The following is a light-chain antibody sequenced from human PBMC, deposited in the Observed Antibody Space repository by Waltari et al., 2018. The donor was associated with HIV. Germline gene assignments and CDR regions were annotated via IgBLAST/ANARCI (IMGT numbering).Light chain of an antibody. CDR1: RSSFKHGL. J-gene: IGLJ2*01. CDR3: GTWDDGLTDTWL. V-gene: IGLV1-51*01. Sequence: SLLTHPPSVSSPPGQKIPIPCARSRSSFKHGLVSCYQHLPGTATRLLIYDDDKRPSEIPNRFSASKSATSATLDISGLQTGDEADYYCGTWDDGLTDTWLFGGGTKLTVL. CDR2: DDD.